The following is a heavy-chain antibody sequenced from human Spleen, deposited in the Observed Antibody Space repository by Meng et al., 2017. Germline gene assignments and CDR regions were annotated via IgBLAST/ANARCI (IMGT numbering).Heavy chain of an antibody. CDR2: IKSKTDGGTT. Sequence: GESLKISCAASGFTFSNAWMSWVRQAPGKGLEWVGRIKSKTDGGTTDYAAPVKGRFTISRDDSKNTLYLQMNSLRAEDTAVYYCASKDSSSWYDPIDIWGQGAMVTVSS. CDR1: GFTFSNAW. CDR3: ASKDSSSWYDPIDI. J-gene: IGHJ3*02. V-gene: IGHV3-15*01. D-gene: IGHD6-13*01.